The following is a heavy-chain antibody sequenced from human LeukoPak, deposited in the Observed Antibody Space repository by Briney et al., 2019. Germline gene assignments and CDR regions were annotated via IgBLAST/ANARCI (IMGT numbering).Heavy chain of an antibody. J-gene: IGHJ3*02. V-gene: IGHV4-59*01. CDR1: GGSISSYY. Sequence: PSETLSLTCTVSGGSISSYYWSWIRQPPGKGLEWIGYIYYSGDTNYSPSLKSRVSMSVDSSNNQLSLELSSVTAADTAVYYCARDRLKWSRDAFNIWGQGTTVTVSS. CDR3: ARDRLKWSRDAFNI. CDR2: IYYSGDT. D-gene: IGHD2-15*01.